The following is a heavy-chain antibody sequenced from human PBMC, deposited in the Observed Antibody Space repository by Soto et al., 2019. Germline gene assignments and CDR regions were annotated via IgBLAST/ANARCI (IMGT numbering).Heavy chain of an antibody. CDR3: VRATYFSDSSGYTRCFDY. J-gene: IGHJ4*02. CDR1: GFTFSDYY. V-gene: IGHV3-11*06. CDR2: ISSSSSYT. Sequence: GGSLRLSCAASGFTFSDYYMSWIRQAPGKGLEWVSYISSSSSYTNYADSVKGRFTISRDNAKNSLYLQMNSLRAEDTAVYYCVRATYFSDSSGYTRCFDYWGQGTLVTVSS. D-gene: IGHD3-22*01.